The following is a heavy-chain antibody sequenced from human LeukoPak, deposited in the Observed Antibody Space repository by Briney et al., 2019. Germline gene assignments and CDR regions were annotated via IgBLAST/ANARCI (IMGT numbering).Heavy chain of an antibody. CDR2: ISGNGVST. D-gene: IGHD4-17*01. Sequence: GGSLRLSCAASGFTFDDYAMTWVRQAPGKGLEWVSAISGNGVSTYYADSVKGRFTISRDNSKNTLYLQMNSLRAEDTAVYYCAKTRYVDYAGPDYWGQGTLVTVSS. CDR3: AKTRYVDYAGPDY. CDR1: GFTFDDYA. V-gene: IGHV3-23*01. J-gene: IGHJ4*02.